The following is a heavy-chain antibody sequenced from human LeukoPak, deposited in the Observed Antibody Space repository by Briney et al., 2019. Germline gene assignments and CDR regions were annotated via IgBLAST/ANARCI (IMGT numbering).Heavy chain of an antibody. J-gene: IGHJ5*02. V-gene: IGHV3-74*03. D-gene: IGHD4-17*01. CDR3: AKSPYGVASWFDP. CDR2: ISSDGGRT. CDR1: GFTLNNYW. Sequence: GGSLRLSCAASGFTLNNYWMHWVRQAPGKGLVWVSRISSDGGRTTHADSVKGRFTISRDNAKNTLYLQMNSLRAEDTAVYYCAKSPYGVASWFDPWGQGTLVTVSS.